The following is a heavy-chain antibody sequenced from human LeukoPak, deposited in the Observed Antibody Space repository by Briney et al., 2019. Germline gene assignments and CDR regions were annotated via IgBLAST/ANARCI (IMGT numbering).Heavy chain of an antibody. Sequence: SETLSLTCTVSGGSISGSFWSWIRQPPGKGLEWIGYISYSGSTNYNPSLKSRVTISVDTSKSQFSLKLSSVTAADTAVYYCARDQSTGDLANWGQGTLVTVSS. CDR1: GGSISGSF. D-gene: IGHD7-27*01. CDR3: ARDQSTGDLAN. J-gene: IGHJ4*02. CDR2: ISYSGST. V-gene: IGHV4-59*01.